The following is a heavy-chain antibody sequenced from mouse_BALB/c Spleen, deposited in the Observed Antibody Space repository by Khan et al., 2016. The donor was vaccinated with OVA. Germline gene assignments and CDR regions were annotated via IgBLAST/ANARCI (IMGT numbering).Heavy chain of an antibody. V-gene: IGHV1S135*01. CDR2: IDPFSGGT. CDR1: GYSFTSYY. Sequence: EVKLLESGPELMKPGASVKISCKASGYSFTSYYIHWVMQSHGKSLEWIGYIDPFSGGTTHNQKFKGKATLTADKSSSTAYIHLSSLTSEDSAVYYCTRHGYVAWFTYWGQGTLVTVSA. D-gene: IGHD2-2*01. CDR3: TRHGYVAWFTY. J-gene: IGHJ3*01.